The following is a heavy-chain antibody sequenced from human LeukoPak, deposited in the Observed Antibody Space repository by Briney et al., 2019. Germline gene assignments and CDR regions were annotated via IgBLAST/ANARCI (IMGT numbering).Heavy chain of an antibody. D-gene: IGHD7-27*01. CDR3: ANLPNAPLLGAAGGDY. V-gene: IGHV1-69*13. CDR2: IIPIFGTA. J-gene: IGHJ4*02. CDR1: GYTFTGYY. Sequence: SVKVSCKASGYTFTGYYMHWVRQAPGQGLEWMGGIIPIFGTANYAQKFQGRVTITADESTSTAYMELSSLRSEDTAVYYCANLPNAPLLGAAGGDYWGQGTLVTVSS.